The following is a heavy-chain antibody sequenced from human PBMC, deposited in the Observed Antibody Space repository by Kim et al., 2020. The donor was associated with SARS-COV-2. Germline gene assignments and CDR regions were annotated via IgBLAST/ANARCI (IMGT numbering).Heavy chain of an antibody. J-gene: IGHJ4*02. D-gene: IGHD6-13*01. Sequence: GGSLRLSCAASGFTFSSYAMSWVRQAPGKGLEWVSAISGSGGSTYYADSVKGRFTISRDNSKNTLYLQMNSLRAEDTAVYYCAKGSALSRAAAGGFDYWGQGTLVTVSS. CDR2: ISGSGGST. CDR3: AKGSALSRAAAGGFDY. V-gene: IGHV3-23*01. CDR1: GFTFSSYA.